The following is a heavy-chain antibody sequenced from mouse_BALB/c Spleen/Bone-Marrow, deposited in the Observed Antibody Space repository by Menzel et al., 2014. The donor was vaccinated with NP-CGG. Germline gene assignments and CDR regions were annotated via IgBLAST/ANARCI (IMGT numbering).Heavy chain of an antibody. CDR3: ASCEWIFRGYYAMDY. J-gene: IGHJ4*01. V-gene: IGHV1-14*01. Sequence: EVQLQQSGPELVRPGASVKMSCKASGYTFTSYGMHWVKQKPGQGLDWIGYIHPYTDDTKYNEKFKGKATLTSDKSSSTACMEHSSLTSEDSAVYYGASCEWIFRGYYAMDYWGQGTSVTGSS. CDR2: IHPYTDDT. CDR1: GYTFTSYG.